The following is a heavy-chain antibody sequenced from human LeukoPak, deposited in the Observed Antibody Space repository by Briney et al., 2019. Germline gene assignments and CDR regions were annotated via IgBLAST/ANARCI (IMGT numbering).Heavy chain of an antibody. CDR1: GYSFSNYW. D-gene: IGHD3-10*01. J-gene: IGHJ5*02. V-gene: IGHV5-51*01. CDR3: ARRSQSWFGDLLKHWFDP. CDR2: IYPGGSDT. Sequence: GESLKISFKGSGYSFSNYWIGWVRQMPGKGLEWMEIIYPGGSDTRYSPSFQGQVTISADKSINTAYLQWSSLKASDTAMYYCARRSQSWFGDLLKHWFDPWGQGTQVTVSS.